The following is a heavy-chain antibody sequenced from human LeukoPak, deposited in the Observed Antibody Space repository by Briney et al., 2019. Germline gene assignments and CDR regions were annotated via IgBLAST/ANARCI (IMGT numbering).Heavy chain of an antibody. Sequence: ASVKVSCKASGYTFTSYAMHWVRQAPGQRLEWMGWINAGNGNTKYSQKFQGRVTITRDTSASTAYMELSSLRSEDTAVYYCARPTPIAAAFGEYFQHWGQGTLVIVSS. D-gene: IGHD6-13*01. CDR3: ARPTPIAAAFGEYFQH. CDR1: GYTFTSYA. CDR2: INAGNGNT. V-gene: IGHV1-3*01. J-gene: IGHJ1*01.